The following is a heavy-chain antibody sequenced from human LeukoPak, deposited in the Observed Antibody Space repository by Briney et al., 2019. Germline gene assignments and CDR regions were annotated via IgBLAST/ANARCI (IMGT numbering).Heavy chain of an antibody. Sequence: GASLQISCKGSGYIFTSYWIGWVRQLPGKGVEWMGIIYPGDSDTRYSPSFQGQVTISADKSISTAYLQWSSLKASDTAMYYCARRGDTYYFDYWGQGTLVTVSS. J-gene: IGHJ4*02. V-gene: IGHV5-51*01. CDR2: IYPGDSDT. CDR3: ARRGDTYYFDY. D-gene: IGHD3-10*01. CDR1: GYIFTSYW.